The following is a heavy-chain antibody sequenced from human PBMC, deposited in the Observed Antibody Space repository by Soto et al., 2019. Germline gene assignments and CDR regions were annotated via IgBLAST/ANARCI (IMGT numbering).Heavy chain of an antibody. D-gene: IGHD3-16*01. CDR2: IWYDGSNK. Sequence: QVQLVESGGGVVQPGRSLRLSCAASGFTFSSYGMHWVRQAPGKGLEWVAVIWYDGSNKYYADSVKGRFTISRDNSKNTLYLQMNSLRAEDTAVYYCARERGRDGYNNGYCDYWGQGTLVTVSS. V-gene: IGHV3-33*01. CDR1: GFTFSSYG. CDR3: ARERGRDGYNNGYCDY. J-gene: IGHJ4*02.